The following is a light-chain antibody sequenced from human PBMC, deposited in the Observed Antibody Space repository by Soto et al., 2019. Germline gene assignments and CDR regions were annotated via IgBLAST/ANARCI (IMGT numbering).Light chain of an antibody. V-gene: IGKV1-5*01. CDR2: DAS. CDR1: QTISSW. CDR3: QQYQTYST. Sequence: IQTTQSPSTISGSVVDIDTITCRASQTISSWLAWYQQKPGKAPKVLIYDASSLGSGVPSRFRGSGSGTEFTLTISSLQPEDFATYFCQQYQTYSTFGQGTQVEIK. J-gene: IGKJ5*01.